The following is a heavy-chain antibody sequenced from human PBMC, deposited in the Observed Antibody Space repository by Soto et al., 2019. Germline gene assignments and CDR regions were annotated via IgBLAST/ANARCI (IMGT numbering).Heavy chain of an antibody. V-gene: IGHV3-30*18. J-gene: IGHJ4*02. CDR1: GFTFSSYG. CDR2: ISYDGSNK. Sequence: GGSLRLSXAASGFTFSSYGMHWVRQAPGKGLEWVAVISYDGSNKYYADSVKGRFTISRDNSKNTLYLQMNSLRAEDTAVYYCAKDPDVLRFLECPDYWGQGTLVTVSS. D-gene: IGHD3-3*01. CDR3: AKDPDVLRFLECPDY.